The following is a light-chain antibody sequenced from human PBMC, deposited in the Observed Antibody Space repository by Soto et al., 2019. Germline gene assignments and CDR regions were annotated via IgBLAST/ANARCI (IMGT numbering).Light chain of an antibody. CDR2: GAS. CDR3: QQYNNWPRT. V-gene: IGKV3-15*01. CDR1: QSVSSN. Sequence: EIVMTQSPATLSVSPGERATLSCRASQSVSSNLAWYQQKPGQAPRLLIFGASTRATGIPARFGGSGSGTEFALTISSLQSEDFAVYYCQQYNNWPRTCGQGTKAEIK. J-gene: IGKJ1*01.